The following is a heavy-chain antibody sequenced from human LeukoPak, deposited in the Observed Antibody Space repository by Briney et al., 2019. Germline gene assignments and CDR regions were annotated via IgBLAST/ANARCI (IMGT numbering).Heavy chain of an antibody. Sequence: SETLSLTCAVYGGSFSGYYWSWIRQPPGKGLEWIGEINHSGSTNYNPSLKSRVTISVDTSKNQFSLKLSSVTAADTAVYYCARYGGITIFGVVLYPSYYFDYWGQGTLVTVSS. D-gene: IGHD3-3*01. CDR1: GGSFSGYY. CDR3: ARYGGITIFGVVLYPSYYFDY. V-gene: IGHV4-34*01. J-gene: IGHJ4*02. CDR2: INHSGST.